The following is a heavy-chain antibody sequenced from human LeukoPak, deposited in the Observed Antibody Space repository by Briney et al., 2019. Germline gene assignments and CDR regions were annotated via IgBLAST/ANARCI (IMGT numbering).Heavy chain of an antibody. CDR1: GFTFSSYA. Sequence: PGGSLRLSCAASGFTFSSYAMSWVRQAPGKGLEWVSGITGSGYSTYYADSVKGRFSISRDNSKNAVYLQMNSLRVEDTAVYHCGKERYGSSSVVDYWGHGTLVTVSS. V-gene: IGHV3-23*01. CDR2: ITGSGYST. J-gene: IGHJ4*01. CDR3: GKERYGSSSVVDY. D-gene: IGHD6-6*01.